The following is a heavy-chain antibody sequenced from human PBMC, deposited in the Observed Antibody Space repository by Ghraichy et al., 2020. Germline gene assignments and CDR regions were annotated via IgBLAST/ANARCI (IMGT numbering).Heavy chain of an antibody. J-gene: IGHJ4*02. V-gene: IGHV1-2*02. D-gene: IGHD1-7*01. CDR2: ISPDSGGT. CDR1: GYTFTGYY. Sequence: ASVKVSCKASGYTFTGYYIHWVRQAPGQGLEWMGWISPDSGGTSYAQKFQGRVTMTRDTSISSAYMDLSRLKSDDTAVYYCARIITGTGAFDYWGQGTLVTVSS. CDR3: ARIITGTGAFDY.